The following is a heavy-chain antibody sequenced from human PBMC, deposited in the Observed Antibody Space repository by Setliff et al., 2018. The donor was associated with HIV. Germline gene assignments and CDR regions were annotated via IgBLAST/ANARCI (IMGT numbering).Heavy chain of an antibody. CDR2: MNPINGDT. V-gene: IGHV1-8*01. D-gene: IGHD7-27*01. CDR3: ARGSGDVGDY. CDR1: GYLFTSHD. J-gene: IGHJ4*02. Sequence: VKVSCKTSGYLFTSHDINWVRQATGQGLEWLGWMNPINGDTGYAQEFQDRVTLTRDTSIDTAYMELSSLRSEDTAVYYCARGSGDVGDYWGQGSLVTVSS.